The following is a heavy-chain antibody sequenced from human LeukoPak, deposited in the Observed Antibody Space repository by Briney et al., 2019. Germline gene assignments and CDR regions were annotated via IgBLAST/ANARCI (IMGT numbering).Heavy chain of an antibody. CDR2: INPNSGGT. CDR1: GYTFTGYY. Sequence: ASVKVSCKASGYTFTGYYMHWVRQAPGPGLEWMGWINPNSGGTNYAQKFQGRVTMTRDTSISTAYMELSKLRSDDTAVYYCARAESSGWAYSGSYASGDYWGQGTLVTVSS. J-gene: IGHJ4*02. CDR3: ARAESSGWAYSGSYASGDY. V-gene: IGHV1-2*02. D-gene: IGHD1-26*01.